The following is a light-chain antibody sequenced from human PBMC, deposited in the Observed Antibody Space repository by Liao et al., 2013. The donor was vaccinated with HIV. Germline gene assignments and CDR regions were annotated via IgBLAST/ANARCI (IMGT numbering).Light chain of an antibody. J-gene: IGLJ1*01. CDR3: QVWDSSSALYV. CDR2: YDS. CDR1: NIGSKN. Sequence: SYELTQPPSVSVAPGKTARLTCGGDNIGSKNVHWYQQNPGQAPVLVIYYDSDRPSGIPDRFSGSNSGITATLTISRVEAGDEADYYCQVWDSSSALYVFGTGTKVTVL. V-gene: IGLV3-21*04.